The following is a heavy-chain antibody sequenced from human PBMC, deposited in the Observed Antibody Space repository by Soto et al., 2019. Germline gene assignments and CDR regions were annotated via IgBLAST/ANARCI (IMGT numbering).Heavy chain of an antibody. V-gene: IGHV4-30-4*01. CDR2: IYKSATT. J-gene: IGHJ5*01. Sequence: SETLSLTCSVSGDSISSVDYFWAWIRQPPGQALEYIGYIYKSATTYYNPSFESRVAISLDTSKSQLSLNVTSVTAADTAVYFCARGRYCLTGRCFPNWFDSWGQGTLVTVSS. CDR3: ARGRYCLTGRCFPNWFDS. CDR1: GDSISSVDYF. D-gene: IGHD2-15*01.